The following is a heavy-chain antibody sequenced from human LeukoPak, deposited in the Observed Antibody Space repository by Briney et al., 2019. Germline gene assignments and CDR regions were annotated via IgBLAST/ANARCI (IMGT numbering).Heavy chain of an antibody. Sequence: SQTLSLTCTVSGGSISSYYWSWIRQPAGKGLDWIGRIYSSGSTNYNPSLKSRVTMSVDTSKNQFSLKLSSVTAADTAVYYCARAYCSGGSCYSGFDYWGQGTLVTVSS. V-gene: IGHV4-4*07. CDR3: ARAYCSGGSCYSGFDY. J-gene: IGHJ4*02. CDR2: IYSSGST. D-gene: IGHD2-15*01. CDR1: GGSISSYY.